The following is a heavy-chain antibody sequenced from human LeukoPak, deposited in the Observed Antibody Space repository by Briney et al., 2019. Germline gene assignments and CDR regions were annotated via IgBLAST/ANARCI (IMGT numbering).Heavy chain of an antibody. D-gene: IGHD6-13*01. J-gene: IGHJ5*02. Sequence: GGPLRLSCAASGFTFSSYWMHWVRQAPGKGLVWVSRISYDGGDPSYADSVEGRFTISRDNAENTLYLQMNSLAAEDTAVYYCARGYSSRLYNWLDPWGQGTLVTVSS. CDR2: ISYDGGDP. V-gene: IGHV3-74*01. CDR3: ARGYSSRLYNWLDP. CDR1: GFTFSSYW.